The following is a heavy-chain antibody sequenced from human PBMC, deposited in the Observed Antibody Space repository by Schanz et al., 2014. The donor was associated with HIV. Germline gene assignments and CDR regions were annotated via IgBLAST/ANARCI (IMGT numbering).Heavy chain of an antibody. CDR3: ARGRNYDILTGYGYYFDY. V-gene: IGHV4-4*07. D-gene: IGHD3-9*01. CDR1: GGPISSYY. J-gene: IGHJ4*02. CDR2: IYTSGGT. Sequence: QVQLQESGPGLVKPSETLSLTCTVSGGPISSYYWTWIRQPAGKGLEWIGRIYTSGGTNYNPSLKSRVTMSVDTPKNQFSLKLTSVTAADTAVFYCARGRNYDILTGYGYYFDYWGQGTLVTVSS.